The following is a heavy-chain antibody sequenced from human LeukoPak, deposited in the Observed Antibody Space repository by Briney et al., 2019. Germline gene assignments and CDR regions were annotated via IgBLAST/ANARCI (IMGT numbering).Heavy chain of an antibody. V-gene: IGHV3-21*01. D-gene: IGHD2-2*01. CDR2: ISSSSSYI. Sequence: GGSLRLSCAASGFTFSSYSMNWVRQAPGKGLEWVSSISSSSSYIYYADSVKGRFTISRDNAKNSLYLQMNSLRAEDTAVYYCARDRHCSSTSCYYYGMDVWGQGTTVTVS. CDR1: GFTFSSYS. J-gene: IGHJ6*02. CDR3: ARDRHCSSTSCYYYGMDV.